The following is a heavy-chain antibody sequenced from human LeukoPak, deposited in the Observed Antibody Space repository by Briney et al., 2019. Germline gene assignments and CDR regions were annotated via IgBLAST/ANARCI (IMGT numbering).Heavy chain of an antibody. Sequence: SVKVSCKASGYTFTSYGMNWVRQAPGQGLEWMGGIIPIFGTANCAQKFQGRVTITTDESTSTAYMELSSLRSEDTAVYYCASPPSYRSSTSCYSIYWGQGTLVTVSS. CDR3: ASPPSYRSSTSCYSIY. D-gene: IGHD2-2*01. CDR2: IIPIFGTA. V-gene: IGHV1-69*05. J-gene: IGHJ4*02. CDR1: GYTFTSYG.